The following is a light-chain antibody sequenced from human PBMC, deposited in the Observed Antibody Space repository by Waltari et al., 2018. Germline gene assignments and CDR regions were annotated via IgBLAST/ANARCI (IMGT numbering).Light chain of an antibody. CDR3: QKYDRLPAT. J-gene: IGKJ1*01. CDR2: GAS. V-gene: IGKV3-20*01. CDR1: QSVSRF. Sequence: EIVLTQSPGTLSLSPGERGTLSCRASQSVSRFLAWYQQIPGQPPRLLIYGASTRATGIPXXXSGXXSGTXFSLTISXLEPEDFAVYYCQKYDRLPATFGQGTKVEIK.